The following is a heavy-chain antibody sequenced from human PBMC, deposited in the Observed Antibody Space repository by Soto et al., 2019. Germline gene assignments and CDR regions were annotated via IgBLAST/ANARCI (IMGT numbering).Heavy chain of an antibody. CDR2: INPSGGST. CDR3: ARGLIYDSSGYYFDY. D-gene: IGHD3-22*01. J-gene: IGHJ4*02. Sequence: QVQLVQSGAEVKKPGASVKVSCKASGYTFTSYYMHWVRQAPGQGLEWMGIINPSGGSTRYAQKFHGRVTMTRYTSTSTVYMELSSLRSEDTAVYYCARGLIYDSSGYYFDYWGQGTLVTVSS. V-gene: IGHV1-46*01. CDR1: GYTFTSYY.